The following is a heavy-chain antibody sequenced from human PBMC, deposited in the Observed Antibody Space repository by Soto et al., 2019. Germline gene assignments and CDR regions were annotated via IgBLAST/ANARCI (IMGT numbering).Heavy chain of an antibody. Sequence: PGGSLRLSCAASGFTFSSYAMSWVRQAPGKGLEWVSAISGSGGSTYCADSVKGRFTISRDNSKNTLYLQMNSLRAEDTAVYYCAKDPTDYGDYHFDYWGQGTLVTVSS. CDR1: GFTFSSYA. J-gene: IGHJ4*02. CDR2: ISGSGGST. V-gene: IGHV3-23*01. CDR3: AKDPTDYGDYHFDY. D-gene: IGHD4-17*01.